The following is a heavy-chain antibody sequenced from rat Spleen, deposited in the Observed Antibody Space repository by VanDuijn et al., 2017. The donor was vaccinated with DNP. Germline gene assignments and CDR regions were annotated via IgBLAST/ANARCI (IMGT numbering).Heavy chain of an antibody. Sequence: EVQLVDSGGGLVQPGRSLKLSCAASGFTFSDYYMAWIRQAPGKGLEWVASISPDGHITYSRDSVKGRFTISRDNAKSSLYLQMNSVQTEDTAMYCCASRGFAYWGQGTLVTVSS. CDR1: GFTFSDYY. D-gene: IGHD4-3*01. CDR3: ASRGFAY. CDR2: ISPDGHIT. V-gene: IGHV5-20*01. J-gene: IGHJ3*01.